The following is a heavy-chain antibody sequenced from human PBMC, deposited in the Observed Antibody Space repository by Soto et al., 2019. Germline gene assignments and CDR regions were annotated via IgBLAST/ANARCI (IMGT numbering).Heavy chain of an antibody. CDR2: IDPTDSYI. V-gene: IGHV5-10-1*01. CDR3: ARLFPPHYSWSLGFDP. CDR1: GYSFTTYW. J-gene: IGHJ5*02. Sequence: LGESLKISCKGSGYSFTTYWITWVRQMPGKGLEWLGTIDPTDSYIYYSPSFQGHVSISADKSISTAYLQWSSLKASDTAMYYCARLFPPHYSWSLGFDPWGQGTLVTVSS. D-gene: IGHD6-13*01.